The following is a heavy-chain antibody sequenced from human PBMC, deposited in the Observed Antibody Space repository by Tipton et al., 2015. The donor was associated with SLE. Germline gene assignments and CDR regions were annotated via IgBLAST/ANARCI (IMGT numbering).Heavy chain of an antibody. CDR2: IRYDGSNK. CDR3: AKDRDPHPVDAFDI. D-gene: IGHD5-24*01. Sequence: SGFTFSSYGMHWVRQAPGKGLEWVAFIRYDGSNKYYADSVKGRFTISRDNSKNTLYLQMNSLRAEDTAVYYCAKDRDPHPVDAFDIWGQGTMVTVSS. J-gene: IGHJ3*02. CDR1: GFTFSSYG. V-gene: IGHV3-30*02.